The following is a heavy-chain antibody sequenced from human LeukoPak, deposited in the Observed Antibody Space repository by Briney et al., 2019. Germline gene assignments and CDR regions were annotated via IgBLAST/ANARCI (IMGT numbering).Heavy chain of an antibody. CDR1: GGSISSSSYY. V-gene: IGHV4-39*07. D-gene: IGHD2-15*01. Sequence: SETLSLTCTVSGGSISSSSYYWGWIRQPPGTGLEWIGSIYYSGSTYYNPSLKSRLTISVDTSKNQFSLKLSSVTAADTAVYYCARAKVGAAYYYYYMDVWGKGTTVTISS. CDR3: ARAKVGAAYYYYYMDV. J-gene: IGHJ6*03. CDR2: IYYSGST.